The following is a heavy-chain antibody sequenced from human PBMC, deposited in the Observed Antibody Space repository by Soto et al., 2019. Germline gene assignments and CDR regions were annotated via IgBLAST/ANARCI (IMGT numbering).Heavy chain of an antibody. D-gene: IGHD7-27*01. Sequence: QVQLVQSGAEVKKPGSSVKVSCKVSGGTFSSYTISWVRQTPGQGLEWMGRITPILGIANYTQKFQGRVTITADKSTSTVYLEVSRLTSDDTAIYFCARSNPAFDYWGQGTLVTVSS. J-gene: IGHJ4*02. V-gene: IGHV1-69*02. CDR2: ITPILGIA. CDR1: GGTFSSYT. CDR3: ARSNPAFDY.